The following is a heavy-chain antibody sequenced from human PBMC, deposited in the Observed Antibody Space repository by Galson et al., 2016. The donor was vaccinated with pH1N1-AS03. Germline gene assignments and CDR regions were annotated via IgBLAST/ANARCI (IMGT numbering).Heavy chain of an antibody. V-gene: IGHV3-53*05. J-gene: IGHJ4*02. CDR3: SRDSCNGAGCFPGF. Sequence: SLRLSCAVSGLTVGNNYMSWFRQAPGKGLESVSLIFSGGDTMYAESVRGRFIISRDSSTNTVFLQMNSLRPEDTDIYYCSRDSCNGAGCFPGFWGRGTLVTVSS. D-gene: IGHD2-15*01. CDR2: IFSGGDT. CDR1: GLTVGNNY.